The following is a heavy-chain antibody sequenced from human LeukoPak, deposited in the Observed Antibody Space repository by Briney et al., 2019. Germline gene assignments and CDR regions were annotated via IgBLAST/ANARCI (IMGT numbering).Heavy chain of an antibody. CDR3: ARTYSSFDY. V-gene: IGHV3-74*01. J-gene: IGHJ4*02. Sequence: GGSLRLSCAVSGFTFNSYWMHWVRQAPGKGLVWVSRINHDGSTTAYADSVKGRFTISRDNTKNTLYLQMNSLRAEDTAVYYCARTYSSFDYWGQGTLVTVSS. CDR2: INHDGSTT. CDR1: GFTFNSYW. D-gene: IGHD6-19*01.